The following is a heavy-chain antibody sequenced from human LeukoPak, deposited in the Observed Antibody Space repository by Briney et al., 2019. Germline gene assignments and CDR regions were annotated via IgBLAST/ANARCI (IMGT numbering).Heavy chain of an antibody. J-gene: IGHJ5*02. CDR1: GGSISSYY. D-gene: IGHD3-22*01. CDR3: AREPGFDSSGYLNWFDP. V-gene: IGHV4-59*01. Sequence: SSEALSLTCTVSGGSISSYYWSWIRQPPGKGLEWIACISYSGSTKYNPSLKSRVTISVDTSKNQLSLKLSSVTAADTAVYYCAREPGFDSSGYLNWFDPWGQGTLVTVSS. CDR2: ISYSGST.